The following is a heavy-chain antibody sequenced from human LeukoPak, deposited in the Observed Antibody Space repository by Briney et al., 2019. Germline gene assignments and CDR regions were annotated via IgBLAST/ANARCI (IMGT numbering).Heavy chain of an antibody. V-gene: IGHV4-39*01. D-gene: IGHD2-15*01. CDR3: ARMSCDTLGCPTVYNWIDP. CDR1: GGSASSKSYF. Sequence: SETLSLTCTFSGGSASSKSYFWAWIRQPPGKGLEWIGSLYYTENTYYNPSLKSRVAISADTAKNQFFLKLTSVTAADTAVYYCARMSCDTLGCPTVYNWIDP. J-gene: IGHJ5*02. CDR2: LYYTENT.